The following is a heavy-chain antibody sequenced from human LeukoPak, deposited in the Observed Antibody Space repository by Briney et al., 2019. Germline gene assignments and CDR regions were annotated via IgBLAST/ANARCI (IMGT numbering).Heavy chain of an antibody. CDR1: GFTFSSHT. D-gene: IGHD3-10*01. V-gene: IGHV3-23*01. CDR3: ARYYYGSGSYYNLYYYGMDV. J-gene: IGHJ6*02. Sequence: GGSLRLSCAASGFTFSSHTMSWVRQAPGKELEWVSTISGSGHTIYYADSAKGRFTISRDNSKNTLYLQMNSLRAEDTAVYYCARYYYGSGSYYNLYYYGMDVWGQGTTVTVSS. CDR2: ISGSGHTI.